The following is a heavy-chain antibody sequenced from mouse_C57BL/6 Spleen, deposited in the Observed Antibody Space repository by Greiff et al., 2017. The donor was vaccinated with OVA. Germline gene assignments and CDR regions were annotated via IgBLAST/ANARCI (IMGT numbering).Heavy chain of an antibody. CDR1: GFTFSDYY. D-gene: IGHD2-4*01. CDR3: ARGDYDYFDY. CDR2: INYDGSST. Sequence: VQLVESEGGLVQPGSSMKLSCTASGFTFSDYYMAWVRQVPEKGLEWVANINYDGSSTYYLDSLKSRFIISRDNAKNILYLQMSSLKSEDTATYYCARGDYDYFDYWGQGTTLTVSS. V-gene: IGHV5-16*01. J-gene: IGHJ2*01.